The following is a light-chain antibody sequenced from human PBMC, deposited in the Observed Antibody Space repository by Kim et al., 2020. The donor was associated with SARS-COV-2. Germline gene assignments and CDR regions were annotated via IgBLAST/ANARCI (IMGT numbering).Light chain of an antibody. V-gene: IGKV1-27*01. CDR3: QRYNTAPWT. CDR2: SAY. J-gene: IGKJ1*01. CDR1: QDISKL. Sequence: ASVGDRVTITCRSSQDISKLLAWYQQKPGKAPNLLIFSAYVLQSGVPSRFSGGGSGTDFTLTISSLQPEDVATYYCQRYNTAPWTFGQGTKVDIK.